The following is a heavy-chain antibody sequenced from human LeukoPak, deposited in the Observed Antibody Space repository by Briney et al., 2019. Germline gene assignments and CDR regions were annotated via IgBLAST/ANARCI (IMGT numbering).Heavy chain of an antibody. V-gene: IGHV1-2*02. CDR3: ARAELRFLEWLPFDY. Sequence: ASVTVSCKASGYTFTVYYMHWVRQAPGQGLEWMGWINPNSGGTNYAQKFQGRVTMTRDTSISTAYMELSRLRSDDTAVYYCARAELRFLEWLPFDYWGQGTLVTVSS. CDR1: GYTFTVYY. D-gene: IGHD3-3*01. CDR2: INPNSGGT. J-gene: IGHJ4*02.